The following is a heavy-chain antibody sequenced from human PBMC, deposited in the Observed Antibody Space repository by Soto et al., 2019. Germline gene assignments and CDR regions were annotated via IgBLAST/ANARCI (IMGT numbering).Heavy chain of an antibody. J-gene: IGHJ4*02. V-gene: IGHV1-69*12. CDR1: GGTFSTYA. D-gene: IGHD5-18*01. Sequence: QVQLVQSGAEVKKLESSVKVSCKAPGGTFSTYASSWVRQAPEQGLEWMGGIIPMFGTANYAQRFQDRVTITADESTNTVYMELSSLRSEDTAVYFCASGIQLWLRRINNGYSGWGQGTLVTVSS. CDR2: IIPMFGTA. CDR3: ASGIQLWLRRINNGYSG.